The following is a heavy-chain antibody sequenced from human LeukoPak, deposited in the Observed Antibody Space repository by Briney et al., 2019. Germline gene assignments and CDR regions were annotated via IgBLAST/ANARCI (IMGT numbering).Heavy chain of an antibody. V-gene: IGHV1-69*04. Sequence: SVKVSCKASGGTFSSYAISWVRQAPGQGLEWMGRIIPILGIANYAQKFQGRVTITADKSTSTAYMELSSLRSEDTAVYYCARHIAPEVVVVILRALYFDLWGRGTLVTVSS. CDR3: ARHIAPEVVVVILRALYFDL. CDR2: IIPILGIA. CDR1: GGTFSSYA. J-gene: IGHJ2*01. D-gene: IGHD3-22*01.